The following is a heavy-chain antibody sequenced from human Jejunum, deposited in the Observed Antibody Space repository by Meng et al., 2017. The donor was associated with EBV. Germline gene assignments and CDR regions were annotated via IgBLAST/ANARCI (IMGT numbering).Heavy chain of an antibody. J-gene: IGHJ4*02. Sequence: KTQASAAVLVKPSETLSLTCTVSVASISSSIYCVGWIPQPPGKGLGWIWCICFSDYTYHNPSLKSRGAISADTSKNQFSLSLTSVTAADKAVDYCAMGPDYAKSGYWGQGTLVTVSS. CDR3: AMGPDYAKSGY. V-gene: IGHV4-39*01. D-gene: IGHD4-17*01. CDR1: VASISSSIYC. CDR2: ICFSDYT.